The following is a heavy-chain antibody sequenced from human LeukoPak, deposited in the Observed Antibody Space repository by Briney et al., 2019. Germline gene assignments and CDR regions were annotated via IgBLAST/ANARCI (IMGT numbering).Heavy chain of an antibody. Sequence: GRSLRLSCAASGFTFSSYGMHWVRQAPGKGLEWVAVIWYDGSIKYYADSVKGRFTISRDNSKNTLYLQMNSLRAEDTAVYYCAKDRGYSGYGAFDIWGQGTMVTVSS. CDR2: IWYDGSIK. D-gene: IGHD5-12*01. J-gene: IGHJ3*02. CDR1: GFTFSSYG. V-gene: IGHV3-33*06. CDR3: AKDRGYSGYGAFDI.